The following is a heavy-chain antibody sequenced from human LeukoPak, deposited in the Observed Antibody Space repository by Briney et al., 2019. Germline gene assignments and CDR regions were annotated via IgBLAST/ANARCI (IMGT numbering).Heavy chain of an antibody. CDR3: ARDLTGYSSGSY. V-gene: IGHV3-30-3*01. D-gene: IGHD6-19*01. J-gene: IGHJ4*02. CDR2: ISYDGSNK. Sequence: PGGSLRLSCAASGFTFSSYAMHWVRQAPGKGLEWVAVISYDGSNKYFADSVKGRFTISRDNSKNTLYLQMNSLRAEDTAVYYCARDLTGYSSGSYWGQGTLVTVSS. CDR1: GFTFSSYA.